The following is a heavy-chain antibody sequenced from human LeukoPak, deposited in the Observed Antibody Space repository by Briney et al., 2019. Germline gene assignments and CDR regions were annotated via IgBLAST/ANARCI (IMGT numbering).Heavy chain of an antibody. D-gene: IGHD4-17*01. Sequence: GGSLRLSCAASGFTFSSYEMNWVRQAPGKGLEWASYISNSGRTKYYADSVKGRFTISRDNAKNSLYLQINSLRAEDTAVYYCARISTTVTSNYWGQGTLVTVSS. V-gene: IGHV3-48*03. CDR1: GFTFSSYE. CDR3: ARISTTVTSNY. CDR2: ISNSGRTK. J-gene: IGHJ4*02.